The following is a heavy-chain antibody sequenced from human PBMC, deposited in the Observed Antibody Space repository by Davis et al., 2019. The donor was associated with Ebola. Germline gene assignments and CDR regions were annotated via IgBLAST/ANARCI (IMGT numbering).Heavy chain of an antibody. CDR1: GFTFSNAW. J-gene: IGHJ4*02. Sequence: GESLKISCAASGFTFSNAWMSWVRQAPGKGLEWVSSFRDSDGSTYYAESVKGRFTISRDSSKETLYLQMNSLRAEDTAVYYCAKKEKVGSGSPYDFDYWGQGTLVAVSS. CDR2: FRDSDGST. V-gene: IGHV3-23*01. D-gene: IGHD3-10*01. CDR3: AKKEKVGSGSPYDFDY.